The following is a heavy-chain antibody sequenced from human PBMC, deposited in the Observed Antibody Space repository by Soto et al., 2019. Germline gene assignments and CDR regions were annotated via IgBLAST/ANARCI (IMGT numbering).Heavy chain of an antibody. CDR2: MNPNSGNT. V-gene: IGHV1-8*01. CDR3: AKCLSTSCYVYLDY. CDR1: GYTFTSYD. J-gene: IGHJ4*02. Sequence: ASVKVSCKASGYTFTSYDINWVRQATGQGLEWMGWMNPNSGNTGYAQKFQGRVTMTRNTSISTAYMELSSLRSEDTAVYYCAKCLSTSCYVYLDYWGQGTLVTVSS. D-gene: IGHD2-2*01.